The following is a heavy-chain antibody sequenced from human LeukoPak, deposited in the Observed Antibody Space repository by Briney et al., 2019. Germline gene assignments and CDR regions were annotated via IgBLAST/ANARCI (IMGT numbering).Heavy chain of an antibody. V-gene: IGHV1-2*02. CDR2: INPNSGGT. D-gene: IGHD6-13*01. J-gene: IGHJ5*02. CDR3: ARDSGYSSRPRFDP. Sequence: ASVKVSCKASGYTFTGYYMHWVRQAPGQGLEWMGWINPNSGGTNYAQKFQGRVTMTRDTSISTAYMELSRLRSDDTAVYYCARDSGYSSRPRFDPWGQGTLVTVSS. CDR1: GYTFTGYY.